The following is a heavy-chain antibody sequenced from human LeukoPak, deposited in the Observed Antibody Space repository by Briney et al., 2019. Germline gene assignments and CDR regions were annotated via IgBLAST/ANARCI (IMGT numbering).Heavy chain of an antibody. CDR1: DESFSNFY. Sequence: PSETLSLTCAVYDESFSNFYWSWIRQPPGEGLEWIGEINHSGSTNYNPSLKSRVTISVDTSKNQFSLKLTSVTAADTAVYFCARAGRFDYWGQGSLVTVSS. CDR2: INHSGST. CDR3: ARAGRFDY. J-gene: IGHJ4*02. V-gene: IGHV4-34*01. D-gene: IGHD1-26*01.